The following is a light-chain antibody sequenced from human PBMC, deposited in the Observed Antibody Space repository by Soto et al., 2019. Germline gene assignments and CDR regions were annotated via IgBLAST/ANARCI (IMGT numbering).Light chain of an antibody. CDR1: QGISNY. CDR2: AAS. J-gene: IGKJ1*01. V-gene: IGKV1-27*01. CDR3: QKYNSAPPWT. Sequence: DIQMTQSPSSLSASVGDRVTITCRASQGISNYLAWYQQKPGKVPKLLIYAASTLQSGVPSRFSGSGSGTDFNLTISSLQPEDVATYYCQKYNSAPPWTFGQGTKVEIK.